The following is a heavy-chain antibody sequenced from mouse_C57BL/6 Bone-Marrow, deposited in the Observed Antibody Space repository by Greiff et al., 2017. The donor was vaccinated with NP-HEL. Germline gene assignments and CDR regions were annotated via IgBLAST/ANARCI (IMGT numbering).Heavy chain of an antibody. CDR2: ISNGGGST. CDR3: ARGGLIPYYFDY. CDR1: GFTFSDYY. Sequence: EVQGVESGGGLVQPGGSLKLSCAASGFTFSDYYMYWVRQTPEKRLEWVAYISNGGGSTYYPDTVKGRFTISRDNAKTTLYLQLSRLKSEDTAMYYCARGGLIPYYFDYWGQGTTLTVSS. V-gene: IGHV5-12*01. D-gene: IGHD3-3*01. J-gene: IGHJ2*01.